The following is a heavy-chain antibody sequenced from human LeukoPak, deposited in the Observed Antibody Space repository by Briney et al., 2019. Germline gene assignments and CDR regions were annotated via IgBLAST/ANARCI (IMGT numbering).Heavy chain of an antibody. CDR1: GYSISSGYY. V-gene: IGHV4-38-2*02. CDR2: IYHSGST. D-gene: IGHD2-21*02. Sequence: SETLSLTCTVSGYSISSGYYWGWIRQPPGKGLEWIGSIYHSGSTYYNPSLKSRVTISVDTSKNQFSLKLSSVTAADTAVYYCARTLTVVVTAMDGGWFDPWGQGTLVTVSS. CDR3: ARTLTVVVTAMDGGWFDP. J-gene: IGHJ5*02.